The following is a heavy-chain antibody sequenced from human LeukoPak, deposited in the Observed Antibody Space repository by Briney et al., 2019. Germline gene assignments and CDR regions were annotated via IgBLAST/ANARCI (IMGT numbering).Heavy chain of an antibody. CDR1: GFTSSSYE. CDR3: ARAPGQWLVPDAFDI. Sequence: PGGSLRLSCAASGFTSSSYEMNWVRQAPGKGLEWVSYISSSGSTIYYADSVKGRFTISRDNAKNSLYLQMNSLRAEDTAVYYCARAPGQWLVPDAFDIWGQGTMVTVSS. CDR2: ISSSGSTI. D-gene: IGHD6-19*01. J-gene: IGHJ3*02. V-gene: IGHV3-48*03.